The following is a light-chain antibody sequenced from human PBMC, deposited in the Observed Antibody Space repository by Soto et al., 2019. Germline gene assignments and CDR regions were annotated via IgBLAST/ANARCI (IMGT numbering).Light chain of an antibody. CDR2: EVN. CDR3: CSYAGSSTYV. J-gene: IGLJ1*01. V-gene: IGLV2-23*02. Sequence: QSALTQPASVSGSPGQSITISCTGTSSNIGVYNLVSWYQQHPGKAPKLMIYEVNKRPSGVSNRFSGSKSGYTASLTISGLQAEDEADYFCCSYAGSSTYVFGTGTKLTVL. CDR1: SSNIGVYNL.